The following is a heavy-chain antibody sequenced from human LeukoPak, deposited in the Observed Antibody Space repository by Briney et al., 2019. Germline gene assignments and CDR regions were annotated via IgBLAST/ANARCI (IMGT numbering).Heavy chain of an antibody. Sequence: ASVKVSCKASGYTFTGYYMHWVRQAPGQGLEWMGWINPNSGGTNYAQKFQGRVTMTRDTSISTAYMELSRLRSDDTAVYYCARDHRRYSSSRSLPYWGQGTLVTVSS. CDR2: INPNSGGT. D-gene: IGHD6-6*01. J-gene: IGHJ4*02. CDR1: GYTFTGYY. CDR3: ARDHRRYSSSRSLPY. V-gene: IGHV1-2*02.